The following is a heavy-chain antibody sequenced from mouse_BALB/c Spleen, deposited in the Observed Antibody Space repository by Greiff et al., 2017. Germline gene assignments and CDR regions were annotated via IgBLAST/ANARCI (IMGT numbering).Heavy chain of an antibody. D-gene: IGHD2-14*01. CDR3: ARGYRYDVGDY. CDR1: GYTFTNYW. CDR2: IYPGGGYT. J-gene: IGHJ4*01. Sequence: VKVVESGAELVRPGTSVKISCKASGYTFTNYWLGWVKQRPGHGLEWIGDIYPGGGYTNYNEKFKGKATLTADTSSSTAYMQLSSLTSEDSAVYFCARGYRYDVGDYWGQGTSVTVSS. V-gene: IGHV1-63*02.